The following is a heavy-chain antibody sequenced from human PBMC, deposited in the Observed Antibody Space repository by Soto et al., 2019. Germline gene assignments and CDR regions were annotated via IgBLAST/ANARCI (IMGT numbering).Heavy chain of an antibody. CDR2: ISAYNGNT. D-gene: IGHD3-3*01. CDR3: ARSFSYYDFWSGYTFDY. J-gene: IGHJ4*02. V-gene: IGHV1-18*01. CDR1: GYTFTSYG. Sequence: ASVKVSCKASGYTFTSYGISWVRQAPGQGLEWMGWISAYNGNTNYAQKLQGRVTMTTDTSTSTAYMELSSLRSEDTAVYYCARSFSYYDFWSGYTFDYWGQGTLVTVSS.